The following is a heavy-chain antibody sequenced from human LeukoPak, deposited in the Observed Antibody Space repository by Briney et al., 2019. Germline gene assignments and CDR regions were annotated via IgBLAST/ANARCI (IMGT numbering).Heavy chain of an antibody. Sequence: GGSLRLSCAASGFTFSSYAMSWVRQAPGKGLEWVSAISGSGGSTYYADSVTGRFTISRDNSKNTLYLQMNSLRAEDTAVYYCAKGQAAMVAARLIDYWGQGTLVTVSS. J-gene: IGHJ4*02. CDR2: ISGSGGST. D-gene: IGHD6-6*01. CDR1: GFTFSSYA. CDR3: AKGQAAMVAARLIDY. V-gene: IGHV3-23*01.